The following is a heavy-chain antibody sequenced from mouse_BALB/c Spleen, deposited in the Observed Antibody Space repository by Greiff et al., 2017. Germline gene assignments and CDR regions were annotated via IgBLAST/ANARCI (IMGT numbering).Heavy chain of an antibody. Sequence: EVHLVESGGGLVKPGGSLKLSCAASGFTFSSYAMSWVRQSPEKRLEWVAEISSGGSYTYYPDTVTGRFTISRDNAKNTLYLEMSSLRSEDTAMYYCARRGKLGNFDVWGAGTTVTVSS. J-gene: IGHJ1*01. V-gene: IGHV5-9-4*01. CDR1: GFTFSSYA. D-gene: IGHD4-1*01. CDR2: ISSGGSYT. CDR3: ARRGKLGNFDV.